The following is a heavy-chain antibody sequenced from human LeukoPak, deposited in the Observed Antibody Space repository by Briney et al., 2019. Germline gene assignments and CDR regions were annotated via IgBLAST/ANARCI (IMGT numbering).Heavy chain of an antibody. J-gene: IGHJ4*02. V-gene: IGHV4-59*08. CDR2: MYYSGPT. Sequence: SETLSLTCTVSGGSVSSSYWSWIRQPPGRGLEWIGYMYYSGPTKYNPSLKSRVTISIDPSKNQFSLRLSSVTAADTAVYYCARIPYDSSGYLDYYFDYWGQGTLVTVSS. CDR3: ARIPYDSSGYLDYYFDY. D-gene: IGHD3-22*01. CDR1: GGSVSSSY.